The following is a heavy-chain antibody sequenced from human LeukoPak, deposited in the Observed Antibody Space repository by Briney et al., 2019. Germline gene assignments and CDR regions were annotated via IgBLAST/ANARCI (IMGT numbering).Heavy chain of an antibody. CDR1: GFTFSSYA. J-gene: IGHJ4*02. Sequence: PGRSLRLSCAASGFTFSSYATHWVRQAPGKGLEWVAVISYDGSNKYYADSVKGRFTISRDNSKNTLYLQMNSLRAEDTAVYYCARESLSYDSSGYYYEGADIDYWGQGTLVTVSS. CDR3: ARESLSYDSSGYYYEGADIDY. V-gene: IGHV3-30-3*01. D-gene: IGHD3-22*01. CDR2: ISYDGSNK.